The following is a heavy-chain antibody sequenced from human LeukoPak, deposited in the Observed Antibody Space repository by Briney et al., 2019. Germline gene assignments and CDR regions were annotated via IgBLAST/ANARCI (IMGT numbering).Heavy chain of an antibody. CDR1: GGSFSGYY. CDR2: INHSGST. CDR3: ARHSEEWLPKIDY. Sequence: SETLSLTCAVYGGSFSGYYWSWIRQPPGKGLEWIGEINHSGSTNYSPSLKSRVTISVDTPKNQFSLNLSSVTAADTAVYYCARHSEEWLPKIDYWGQGTLVTVSS. V-gene: IGHV4-34*01. D-gene: IGHD6-19*01. J-gene: IGHJ4*02.